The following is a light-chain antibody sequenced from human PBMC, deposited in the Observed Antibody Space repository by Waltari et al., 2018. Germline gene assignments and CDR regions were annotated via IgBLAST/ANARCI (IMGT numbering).Light chain of an antibody. CDR3: AAWDDSLSGLV. CDR1: SSKIGSNY. V-gene: IGLV1-47*01. CDR2: KNN. Sequence: QSVLTQPPSASGTPGQKVTIPCNGSSSKIGSNYVYCYQQFPGTAPKLLIFKNNQRPSGVPDRFSDSKSGTSASLAINGLRSEDEADYYCAAWDDSLSGLVLGGGTKVTVL. J-gene: IGLJ3*02.